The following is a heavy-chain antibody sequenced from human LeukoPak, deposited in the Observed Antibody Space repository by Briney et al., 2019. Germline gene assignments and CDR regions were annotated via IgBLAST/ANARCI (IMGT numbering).Heavy chain of an antibody. V-gene: IGHV4-38-2*01. CDR2: IYHSGST. CDR3: ASGYSSSSR. CDR1: GYSISSGYY. J-gene: IGHJ4*02. D-gene: IGHD6-13*01. Sequence: SETLSLTCAVSGYSISSGYYWGWIRQPPGKGLEWIGSIYHSGSTYYNPSLKSRVTISVDTSKNQFSLKLSSVTAADTAVYYCASGYSSSSRWGQGTLVTVSS.